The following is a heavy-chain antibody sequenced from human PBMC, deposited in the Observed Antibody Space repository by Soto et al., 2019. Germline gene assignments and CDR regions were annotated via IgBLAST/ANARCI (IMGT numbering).Heavy chain of an antibody. CDR1: GGTFSSYA. V-gene: IGHV1-69*06. CDR3: ARVYYDSSGYYSYGMDV. CDR2: IIPIFGTA. D-gene: IGHD3-22*01. J-gene: IGHJ6*02. Sequence: QVQLVQSGAEVKKPGSSVKVSCKASGGTFSSYAISWVRQAPGQGLEWMGGIIPIFGTANYAQKFQGRVTITADKSTSTAYMELSSLRSEDTAVYYCARVYYDSSGYYSYGMDVWGQGTTVTVSS.